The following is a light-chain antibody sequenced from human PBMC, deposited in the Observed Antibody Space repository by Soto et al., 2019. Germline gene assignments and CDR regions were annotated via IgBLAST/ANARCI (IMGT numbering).Light chain of an antibody. V-gene: IGLV1-47*01. CDR1: SSNIGSNY. Sequence: QSVLTQPPSASGTPGQRVTISCSGSSSNIGSNYVYWHQQLPGTAPKLLIYRNNQRPSGVPDRFSGSKSGTSASLAISGLRSEDEADYYCATRDDSLSGVVFGGGTKVTVL. CDR2: RNN. CDR3: ATRDDSLSGVV. J-gene: IGLJ2*01.